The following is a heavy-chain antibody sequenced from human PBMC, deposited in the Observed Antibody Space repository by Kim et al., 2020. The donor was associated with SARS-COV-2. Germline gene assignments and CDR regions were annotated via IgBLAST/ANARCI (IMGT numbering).Heavy chain of an antibody. CDR1: GGSISSYY. J-gene: IGHJ3*02. CDR2: IYYSGST. CDR3: ARDRGYPFAFDI. D-gene: IGHD5-18*01. V-gene: IGHV4-59*13. Sequence: SETLSLTCTVFGGSISSYYWSWIRQPPGKGLEWIGYIYYSGSTNYNPSLKSRVTISVDTSKNQFSLKLSSVTAADTAVYYCARDRGYPFAFDIWGQGTMVTVSS.